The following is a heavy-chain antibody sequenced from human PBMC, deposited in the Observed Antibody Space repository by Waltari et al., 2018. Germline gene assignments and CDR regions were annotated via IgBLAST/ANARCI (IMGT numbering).Heavy chain of an antibody. CDR1: GGSISSSSYY. CDR3: ARRFLEWNWYFDL. CDR2: IYYSGST. J-gene: IGHJ2*01. D-gene: IGHD3-3*01. V-gene: IGHV4-39*01. Sequence: QLQLQESGPGLVKPSETLSLTCTVSGGSISSSSYYWGWIRQPPGKGLEWIGSIYYSGSTYYTPTLKSRVTISVDTSKNQFSLKLSSVTAADTAVYYCARRFLEWNWYFDLWGRGTLVTVSS.